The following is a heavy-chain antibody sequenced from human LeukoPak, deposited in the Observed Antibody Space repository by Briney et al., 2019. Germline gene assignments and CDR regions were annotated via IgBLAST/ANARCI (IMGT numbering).Heavy chain of an antibody. J-gene: IGHJ6*02. V-gene: IGHV1-18*01. D-gene: IGHD6-19*01. Sequence: ASVKVFCKASGYTFTSYGISWVRQAPGQGLEWMGWISAYNGNTNYAQKLQGRVTMTTDTSTSTAYMELRSLRSDDTAVYYCASAVAGDYYYYGMDVWGQGTTVTVSS. CDR3: ASAVAGDYYYYGMDV. CDR2: ISAYNGNT. CDR1: GYTFTSYG.